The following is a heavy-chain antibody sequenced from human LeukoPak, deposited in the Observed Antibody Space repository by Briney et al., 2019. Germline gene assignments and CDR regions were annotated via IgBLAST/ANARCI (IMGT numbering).Heavy chain of an antibody. CDR1: GFTFSSYA. CDR3: AKARAPIGYSYAH. V-gene: IGHV3-23*01. J-gene: IGHJ4*02. D-gene: IGHD5-18*01. CDR2: ISGSGGST. Sequence: GGSLRLSCAASGFTFSSYAMSWVRQAAGKGLEWVSAISGSGGSTYYADSVKGRFTISRDNSKNTLYLQMNSLRAEDTAVYYCAKARAPIGYSYAHWGQGTLVTVSS.